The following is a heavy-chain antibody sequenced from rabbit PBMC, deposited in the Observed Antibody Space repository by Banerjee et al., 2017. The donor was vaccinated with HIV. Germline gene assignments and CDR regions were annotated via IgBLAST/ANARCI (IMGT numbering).Heavy chain of an antibody. CDR2: IGAGSSGTT. CDR1: GLDFSSSYW. D-gene: IGHD4-1*01. V-gene: IGHV1S45*01. CDR3: ARDLAGVIGWNFDL. Sequence: QQQLEESGGDLVKPGASLTLTCTASGLDFSSSYWMWWVRQAPGKGLEWIACIGAGSSGTTYYASWAKGRFTISKTSSTTVTLQMTSLTAADTATYFCARDLAGVIGWNFDLWGTGTMVTGS. J-gene: IGHJ4*01.